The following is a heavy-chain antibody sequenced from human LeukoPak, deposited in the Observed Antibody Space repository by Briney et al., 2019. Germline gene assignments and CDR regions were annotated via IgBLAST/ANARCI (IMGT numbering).Heavy chain of an antibody. D-gene: IGHD6-6*01. CDR2: FYHSGST. Sequence: PSETLSLTCAASGYSISSYYYWGWIRQPPGRGLEWIGSFYHSGSTYYNPSLKSRVTISVDTSKNQFSLKLSPVTAADTAVYYCARVVSSSSRYFDYWGQGILVTVSS. CDR3: ARVVSSSSRYFDY. J-gene: IGHJ4*02. V-gene: IGHV4-38-2*01. CDR1: GYSISSYYY.